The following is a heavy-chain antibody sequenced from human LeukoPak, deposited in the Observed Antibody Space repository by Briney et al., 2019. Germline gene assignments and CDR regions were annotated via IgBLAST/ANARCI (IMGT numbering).Heavy chain of an antibody. CDR2: ISGSGDNT. CDR3: ARGPSGYHNT. V-gene: IGHV3-23*01. Sequence: GGSLRLSCAASGFTFSPYAMSWVRQAPGKGLEWVSAISGSGDNTDYADTVKGRFTISRDNSKNALYLQMNSLRAEDTAVYYCARGPSGYHNTGGQGTLVTVSS. D-gene: IGHD5-12*01. J-gene: IGHJ4*02. CDR1: GFTFSPYA.